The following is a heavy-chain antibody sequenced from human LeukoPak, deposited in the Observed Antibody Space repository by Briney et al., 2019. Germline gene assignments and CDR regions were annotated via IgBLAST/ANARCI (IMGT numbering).Heavy chain of an antibody. V-gene: IGHV3-33*06. CDR2: IWYDGSNK. CDR3: AKSRTATPFDY. D-gene: IGHD2-15*01. CDR1: GFTFSSYG. Sequence: PGGSLRLSCAASGFTFSSYGMHWVRQALGKGLEWVAVIWYDGSNKYYADSVKGRFTISRDNSKNTLYLQMNSLRAEDTAVYYCAKSRTATPFDYWGQGTLVTVSS. J-gene: IGHJ4*02.